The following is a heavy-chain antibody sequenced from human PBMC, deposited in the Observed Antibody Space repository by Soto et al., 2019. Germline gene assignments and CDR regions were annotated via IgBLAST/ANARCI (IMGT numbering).Heavy chain of an antibody. CDR3: ARESEDLTSNFHY. CDR2: ISSTTNYI. Sequence: GGSLRLSCADSGCTVTGDIMNWLRQSTRKGLEWVSSISSTTNYIYYGDSMKGRFTISRDNAKNSLYLEMNSLRAEDTAVYYCARESEDLTSNFHYWGQGTLVTVSS. V-gene: IGHV3-21*06. CDR1: GCTVTGDI. J-gene: IGHJ4*02.